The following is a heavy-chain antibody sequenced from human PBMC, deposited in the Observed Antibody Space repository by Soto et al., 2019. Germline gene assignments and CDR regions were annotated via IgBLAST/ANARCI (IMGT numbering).Heavy chain of an antibody. CDR1: GGTFSRYS. CDR3: AREDRARETGLVTAAINGMDV. Sequence: QVQLVQSGAEVKKPGSSVKVSCKASGGTFSRYSITWVRQAPGHGLEWIGRIIPIFGIPTYAQKFQGRVTITEDESTSTAYMELRSLRSDDTAVYYCAREDRARETGLVTAAINGMDVWGQGTTVTVSS. J-gene: IGHJ6*02. V-gene: IGHV1-69*08. D-gene: IGHD2-2*01. CDR2: IIPIFGIP.